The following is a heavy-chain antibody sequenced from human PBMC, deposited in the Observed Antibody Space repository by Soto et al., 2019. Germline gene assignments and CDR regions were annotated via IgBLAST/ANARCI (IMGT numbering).Heavy chain of an antibody. V-gene: IGHV3-30-3*01. D-gene: IGHD3-10*01. CDR2: ISSDGSDK. CDR3: ARDRLYGAGLIDV. Sequence: QVQLVESGGGVVQPGRSLRLSCAASGFTFSSYGMHWVRQAPGKGLEWVAVISSDGSDKYYADSVKGRFTISRDNSKNPLYVQLNRMRAEDTALYYCARDRLYGAGLIDVWGPGTTVTVSS. CDR1: GFTFSSYG. J-gene: IGHJ6*02.